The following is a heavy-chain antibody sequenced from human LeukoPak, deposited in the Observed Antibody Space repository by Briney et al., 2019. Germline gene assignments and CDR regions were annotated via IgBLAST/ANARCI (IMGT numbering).Heavy chain of an antibody. CDR1: GGSISPYY. J-gene: IGHJ4*02. V-gene: IGHV4-59*08. CDR3: ARLGFCRGDNCLDGY. Sequence: ASETLSLTCTVSGGSISPYYWSWIRQPPGKGLKYIGYIYYTGGTNYNPSLKSRVTISVDTSKNQFSLKLTSVTATDTAVYYCARLGFCRGDNCLDGYWGQGTLVTVSS. CDR2: IYYTGGT. D-gene: IGHD2-15*01.